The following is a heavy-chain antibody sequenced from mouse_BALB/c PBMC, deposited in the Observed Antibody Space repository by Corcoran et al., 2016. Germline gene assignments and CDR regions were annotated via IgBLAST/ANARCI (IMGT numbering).Heavy chain of an antibody. CDR3: ARYYGSSYWFAY. J-gene: IGHJ3*01. CDR1: GYTFSSYW. V-gene: IGHV1-9*01. Sequence: QVQLQQSGAELMKPGASVKISCKATGYTFSSYWIEWVKQRPGHGLEWIGEILPGSGSTNYNEKFKGKATFTADTSSNTAYMQLSSLTSEDSTVYYCARYYGSSYWFAYWGQGTLVTVSA. D-gene: IGHD1-1*01. CDR2: ILPGSGST.